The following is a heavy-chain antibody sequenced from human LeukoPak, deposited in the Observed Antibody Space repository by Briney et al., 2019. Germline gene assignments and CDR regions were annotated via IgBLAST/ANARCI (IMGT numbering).Heavy chain of an antibody. J-gene: IGHJ4*02. D-gene: IGHD5-24*01. CDR2: IYYSGST. V-gene: IGHV4-39*07. Sequence: SETLSLTCTVSGGSISSSSYYWGWIRQPPGKGLEWIGSIYYSGSTYYNPSLKSRVTISVDTSKNQFSLKLSSVTAADTAVYYCAREGRWLQSEYYFDYWGQGTLVTVSS. CDR3: AREGRWLQSEYYFDY. CDR1: GGSISSSSYY.